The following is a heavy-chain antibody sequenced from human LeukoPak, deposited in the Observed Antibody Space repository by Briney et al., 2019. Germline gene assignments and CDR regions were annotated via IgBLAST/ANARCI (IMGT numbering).Heavy chain of an antibody. Sequence: SETLSLTCTASGGSISSSSYYWGWIRQPPGKGLEWIGSIYYSGSTYYNPSLKSRVTISVDTSKNQFSLKLSSVTAADTAVYYCARVNSGSYSYYFDYWGQGTLVTVSS. D-gene: IGHD1-26*01. CDR2: IYYSGST. J-gene: IGHJ4*02. V-gene: IGHV4-39*07. CDR1: GGSISSSSYY. CDR3: ARVNSGSYSYYFDY.